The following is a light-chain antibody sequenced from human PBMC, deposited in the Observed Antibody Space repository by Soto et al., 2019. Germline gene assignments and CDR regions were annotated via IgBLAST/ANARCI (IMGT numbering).Light chain of an antibody. CDR3: SSYAGSNNYV. V-gene: IGLV2-8*01. CDR2: GVT. CDR1: SSDVGAYTY. J-gene: IGLJ1*01. Sequence: QSVLTQPPSASGSPGQSVTISCTGTSSDVGAYTYVSWYQQHPGKAPKLMIYGVTERPSGVPDRFSGSKSGKTASLTVSGLQTEDEAYYYCSSYAGSNNYVFGTGTKVTVL.